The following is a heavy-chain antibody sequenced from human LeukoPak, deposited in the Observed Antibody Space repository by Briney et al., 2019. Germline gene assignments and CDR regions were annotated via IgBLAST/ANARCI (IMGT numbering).Heavy chain of an antibody. CDR3: ARIASHSSTWYDGGS. Sequence: GGSLRLSCAASGFTISNYWMHWVRQVPGKGLMWVSRIKDDGSVTSYADSVKGRFTISRDNAKNTLYLQMNSLRAEDTGVYYCARIASHSSTWYDGGSWGQGTLVTVSS. CDR2: IKDDGSVT. D-gene: IGHD6-13*01. CDR1: GFTISNYW. V-gene: IGHV3-74*01. J-gene: IGHJ5*02.